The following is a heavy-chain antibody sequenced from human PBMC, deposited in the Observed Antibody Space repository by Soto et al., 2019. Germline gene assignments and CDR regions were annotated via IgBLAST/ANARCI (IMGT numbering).Heavy chain of an antibody. J-gene: IGHJ4*02. V-gene: IGHV3-30*18. CDR1: GFTFSSYG. CDR2: ISYDGSNK. D-gene: IGHD7-27*01. CDR3: AKVGASSGLSGVLDY. Sequence: QVQLVESGGGVVQPGRSLRLSCAASGFTFSSYGMHWVRQAPGKGLEWVAVISYDGSNKYYADSVKGRFTISRDNSKNTLYLQMNSLRAEDTAVYYCAKVGASSGLSGVLDYWGQGTLVTVSS.